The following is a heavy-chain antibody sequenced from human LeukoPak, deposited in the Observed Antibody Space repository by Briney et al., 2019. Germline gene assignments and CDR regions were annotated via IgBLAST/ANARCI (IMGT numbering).Heavy chain of an antibody. J-gene: IGHJ3*02. V-gene: IGHV4-59*10. CDR2: IYSSVTT. D-gene: IGHD2-15*01. Sequence: SETLSLTCAVYGGSFSGYYWSWIRQPAGKGLEWIGRIYSSVTTYNPSLKSRVTISVDTSKNQFSLKLSSVTAADTAVYYCASDRIEVDAFDIWGQGTMVTVSS. CDR1: GGSFSGYY. CDR3: ASDRIEVDAFDI.